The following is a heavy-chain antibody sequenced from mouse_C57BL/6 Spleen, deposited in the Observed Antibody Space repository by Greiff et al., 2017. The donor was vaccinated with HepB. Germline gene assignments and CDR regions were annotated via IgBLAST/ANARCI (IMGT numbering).Heavy chain of an antibody. D-gene: IGHD1-1*01. CDR3: AIITTVVANYYAMDY. V-gene: IGHV3-6*01. Sequence: EVQLQQSGPGLVKPSQSLSLTCSVTGYSITSGYYWNWIRQFPGNKLEWMGYISYDGSNNYNPSLKNRISITRDTSKNQFFLKLNSVTTEDTATSYCAIITTVVANYYAMDYWGQGTSVTVSS. CDR2: ISYDGSN. CDR1: GYSITSGYY. J-gene: IGHJ4*01.